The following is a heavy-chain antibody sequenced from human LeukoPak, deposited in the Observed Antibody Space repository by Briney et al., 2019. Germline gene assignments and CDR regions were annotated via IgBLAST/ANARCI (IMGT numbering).Heavy chain of an antibody. CDR1: GNRFTSYW. D-gene: IGHD3-9*01. V-gene: IGHV5-51*01. J-gene: IGHJ4*02. CDR3: GAYHILTGYFDY. CDR2: IYFGDSHT. Sequence: GESLKISCKGSGNRFTSYWIGWVRQMPVKGLEWMGIIYFGDSHTRYSPSFQGQVTISVDKSISTAYLQWSSLKASDTAMYYCGAYHILTGYFDYWGQGTPVTVSS.